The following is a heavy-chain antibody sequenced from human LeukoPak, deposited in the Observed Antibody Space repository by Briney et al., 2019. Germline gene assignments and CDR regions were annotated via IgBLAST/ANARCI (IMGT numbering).Heavy chain of an antibody. J-gene: IGHJ4*02. CDR1: GGSISSGDYY. V-gene: IGHV4-30-4*08. CDR2: IYYSGST. Sequence: PSETLSLTCTVSGGSISSGDYYWSWIRQPPGKGLEWIGYIYYSGSTYYNPSLTSRVTISVDTSKNQFSLKLSSVTAADTAVYYCARESRFLEWSADYWGQGTLVTVSS. D-gene: IGHD3-3*01. CDR3: ARESRFLEWSADY.